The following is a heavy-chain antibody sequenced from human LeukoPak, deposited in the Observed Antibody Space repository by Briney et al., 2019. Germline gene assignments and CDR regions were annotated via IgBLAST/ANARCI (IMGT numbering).Heavy chain of an antibody. CDR1: GFTFTTYS. D-gene: IGHD1-26*01. CDR2: ISRSSSSA. V-gene: IGHV3-48*04. J-gene: IGHJ4*02. CDR3: TRGSQWELLGSCDY. Sequence: GGSLRLSCAASGFTFTTYSMIWVRQAPGKGLEWVSYISRSSSSAHYADSVKGRITISRDNAKNSVYLQMNSLRAEDTAVYYCTRGSQWELLGSCDYWGQGTLVSVSS.